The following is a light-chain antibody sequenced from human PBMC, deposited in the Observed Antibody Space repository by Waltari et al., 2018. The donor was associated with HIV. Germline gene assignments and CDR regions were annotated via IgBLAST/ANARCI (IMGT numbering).Light chain of an antibody. V-gene: IGLV1-40*01. CDR1: SSNIGAGYA. CDR3: QSYDSGLSGSTV. Sequence: QSVLTQPPSVSGAPGPMVTISCTGSSSNIGAGYAVPWSQQLPGTAPKLPTYATTNRPSGVPDRFFGSRSGTSASLAITGLQAEDEADYYCQSYDSGLSGSTVFGGGTKLTVL. J-gene: IGLJ2*01. CDR2: ATT.